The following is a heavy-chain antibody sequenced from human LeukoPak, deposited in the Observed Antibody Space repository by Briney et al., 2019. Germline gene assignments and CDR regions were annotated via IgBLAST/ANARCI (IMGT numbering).Heavy chain of an antibody. CDR1: GYSISSGYY. D-gene: IGHD3-10*01. V-gene: IGHV4-38-2*02. Sequence: SETLSLSCTVSGYSISSGYYWGWIRQPRGKGLEWIGSIYHSGSTYYNPSLKSRVTISVDTSKNQFSLKLSSVTAADTAVYYCARSLRDAFDIWGQGTMVTVSS. CDR2: IYHSGST. CDR3: ARSLRDAFDI. J-gene: IGHJ3*02.